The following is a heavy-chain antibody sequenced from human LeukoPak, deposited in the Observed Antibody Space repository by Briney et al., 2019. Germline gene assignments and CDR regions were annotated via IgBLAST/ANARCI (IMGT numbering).Heavy chain of an antibody. CDR2: IYYSGST. V-gene: IGHV4-59*12. Sequence: SETLSLTCTVSGGSISSYYWSWIRQPPGKGLEWIGYIYYSGSTYYNPSLKSRVTISVDTSKNQFSLKLSSVTAADTAVYYCARAVGSSGYYYMDVWGKGTTVTVSS. D-gene: IGHD3-22*01. J-gene: IGHJ6*03. CDR3: ARAVGSSGYYYMDV. CDR1: GGSISSYY.